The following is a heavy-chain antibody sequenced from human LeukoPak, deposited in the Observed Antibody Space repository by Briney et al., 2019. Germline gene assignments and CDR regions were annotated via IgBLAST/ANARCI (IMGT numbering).Heavy chain of an antibody. CDR3: ARGPPTYDFWSGYPFDY. Sequence: SVKVSCKASGGTFSSYAISWVRQAPGQGLERMGGIIPIFGTANYAQKFQGRVTITTDESTSTAYMELSSLRSEDTAVYYCARGPPTYDFWSGYPFDYWGQGTLVTVSS. CDR1: GGTFSSYA. V-gene: IGHV1-69*05. CDR2: IIPIFGTA. D-gene: IGHD3-3*01. J-gene: IGHJ4*02.